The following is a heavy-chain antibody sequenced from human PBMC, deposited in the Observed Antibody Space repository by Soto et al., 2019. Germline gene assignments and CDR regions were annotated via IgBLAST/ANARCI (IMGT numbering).Heavy chain of an antibody. CDR3: ARGPSCGGDCYRFDY. CDR2: INPSGGRT. CDR1: GYTFTSYY. Sequence: QVLLVQSGAEVTRPGASVKVSCKASGYTFTSYYMHWVRQAPGQGLEWMAMINPSGGRTKYAQIFQGRVTLTRDTATGTFDMELSSLTSEDTAIYYCARGPSCGGDCYRFDYWGQGTQVTVSS. V-gene: IGHV1-46*01. D-gene: IGHD2-21*02. J-gene: IGHJ4*02.